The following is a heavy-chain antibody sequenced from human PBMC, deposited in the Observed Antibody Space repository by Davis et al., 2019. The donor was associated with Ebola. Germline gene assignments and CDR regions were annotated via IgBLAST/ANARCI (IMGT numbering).Heavy chain of an antibody. V-gene: IGHV3-48*02. D-gene: IGHD1-26*01. J-gene: IGHJ6*04. Sequence: GESLKISCAASGFTFSSYSMNWVRQAPGTGLEWVSYISSSSSTIYYADSVKGRFTISRDNAKNSLYLQMNSLRDEDTAVYYCARARGVGATWDYYYGMDVWGKGTTVTVSS. CDR3: ARARGVGATWDYYYGMDV. CDR1: GFTFSSYS. CDR2: ISSSSSTI.